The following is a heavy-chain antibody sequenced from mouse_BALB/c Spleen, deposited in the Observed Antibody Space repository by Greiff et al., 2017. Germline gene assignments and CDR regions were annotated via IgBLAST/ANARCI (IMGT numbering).Heavy chain of an antibody. V-gene: IGHV5-9-4*01. D-gene: IGHD1-1*01. J-gene: IGHJ4*01. CDR1: GFTFSSYA. CDR2: ISSGGSYT. CDR3: ARDGSSYYAMDY. Sequence: DVQLQESGGGLVKPGGSLKLSCAASGFTFSSYAMSWVRQSPEKRLEWVAEISSGGSYTYYPDTVTGRFTISRDNAKNTLYLEMSSLRSEDTAMYYCARDGSSYYAMDYWGQGTSVTVSS.